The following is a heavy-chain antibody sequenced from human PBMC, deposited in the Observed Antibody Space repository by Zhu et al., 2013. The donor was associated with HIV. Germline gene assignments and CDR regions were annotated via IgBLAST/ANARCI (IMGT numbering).Heavy chain of an antibody. D-gene: IGHD5-18*01. CDR1: GYTFTNYG. Sequence: QVQLVQSGAEVKKPGASVKVSCKTSGYTFTNYGLSWVRQAHGQGLEWMGWITVYNGNRKYVQKFQDRVTMTTDTSTSTGYLEVRSLRSDDTAVYYCARADSYGTGSPPDYWGQGTLVTVSS. CDR2: ITVYNGNR. V-gene: IGHV1-18*01. CDR3: ARADSYGTGSPPDY. J-gene: IGHJ4*02.